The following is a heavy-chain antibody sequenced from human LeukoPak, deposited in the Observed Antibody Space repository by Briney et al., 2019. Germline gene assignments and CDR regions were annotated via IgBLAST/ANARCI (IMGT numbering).Heavy chain of an antibody. J-gene: IGHJ5*02. Sequence: GASVKVSCKASGYTFTGYYMHWVRQAPGQGLEWMGWINPNSGGTNYAQKFQGRVTITADESTSTAYMELSSLRSEDTAVYYCAREASYRGVVPAASWFDPWGQGTLVTVSS. CDR1: GYTFTGYY. CDR3: AREASYRGVVPAASWFDP. D-gene: IGHD2-2*01. CDR2: INPNSGGT. V-gene: IGHV1-2*02.